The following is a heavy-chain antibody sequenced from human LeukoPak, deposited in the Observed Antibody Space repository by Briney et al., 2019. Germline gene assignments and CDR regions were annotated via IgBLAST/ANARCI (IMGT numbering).Heavy chain of an antibody. J-gene: IGHJ6*03. CDR1: GFTFSSYA. Sequence: PGGSLRLSCAASGFTFSSYAMSWVRQAPGKGLDWVSAISGGGGSTYYADSVKGRFTISRDNSKNTLYLQMNSLRAEDTAVYYCAKSSGFYESYYYMDVWGKGTTVTVSS. V-gene: IGHV3-23*01. CDR2: ISGGGGST. D-gene: IGHD3-22*01. CDR3: AKSSGFYESYYYMDV.